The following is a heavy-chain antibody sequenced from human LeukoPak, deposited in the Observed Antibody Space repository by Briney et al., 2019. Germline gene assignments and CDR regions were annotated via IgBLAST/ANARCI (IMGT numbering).Heavy chain of an antibody. CDR2: ISGSGGST. Sequence: GGSLRLSCAASGFTFSSYAMSWVRQAPGKGLEWVSAISGSGGSTYYADSVKGRFTISRDNSKNTLYLQMNSLRAEDTAVYYCARDGERYCSGGSCYVDYWGQGTLVTVSS. CDR1: GFTFSSYA. V-gene: IGHV3-23*01. J-gene: IGHJ4*02. D-gene: IGHD2-15*01. CDR3: ARDGERYCSGGSCYVDY.